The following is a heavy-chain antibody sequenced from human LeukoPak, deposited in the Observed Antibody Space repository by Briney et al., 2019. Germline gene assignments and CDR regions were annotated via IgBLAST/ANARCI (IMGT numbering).Heavy chain of an antibody. J-gene: IGHJ4*02. D-gene: IGHD2/OR15-2a*01. Sequence: SGGSLRLSCAASGFTFDDYAMHWVRQAPGKGLEWVSGISWNSGSIGYADSVKGRFTISRDNAKNSLYLQMNSLRAEDTALYYCAKDTFEGSPAYYFDYWGQGTLVTVSS. CDR3: AKDTFEGSPAYYFDY. V-gene: IGHV3-9*01. CDR1: GFTFDDYA. CDR2: ISWNSGSI.